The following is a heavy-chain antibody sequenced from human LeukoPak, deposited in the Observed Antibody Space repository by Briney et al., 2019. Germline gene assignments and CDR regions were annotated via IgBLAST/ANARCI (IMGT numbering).Heavy chain of an antibody. CDR1: GFTFSSYS. D-gene: IGHD2-21*02. CDR3: ARDRYCGGDCHHYGMDV. Sequence: GGSLRLSCAASGFTFSSYSMNWVRQAPGKGLEWVSYISSSSSTIYYADSVKGRFTISRDNAKNSLYLQMNSLRAEDTAVYYCARDRYCGGDCHHYGMDVWGQGTTVTVSS. J-gene: IGHJ6*02. V-gene: IGHV3-48*04. CDR2: ISSSSSTI.